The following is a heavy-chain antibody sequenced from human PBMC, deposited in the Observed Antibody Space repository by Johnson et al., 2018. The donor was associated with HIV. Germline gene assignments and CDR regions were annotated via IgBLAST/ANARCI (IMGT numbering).Heavy chain of an antibody. D-gene: IGHD6-13*01. Sequence: VQLVESGGGVVRPGGSLRLSCAASGFTVSSNYMSWFRQAPGKGLEWVGFIRSKAYSGATQHAASVKGRFTISRDDSKSIAYLQMNSLKTEDTAVYYCSRGRYSSSWDRWDDAFDIWGQGTMVTVSS. CDR1: GFTVSSNY. CDR3: SRGRYSSSWDRWDDAFDI. V-gene: IGHV3-49*03. CDR2: IRSKAYSGAT. J-gene: IGHJ3*02.